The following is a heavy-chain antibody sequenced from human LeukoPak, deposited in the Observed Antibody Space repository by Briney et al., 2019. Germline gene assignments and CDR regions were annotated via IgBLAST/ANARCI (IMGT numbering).Heavy chain of an antibody. CDR1: FTFSSYA. CDR2: VSYDGSNK. J-gene: IGHJ6*02. V-gene: IGHV3-30-3*01. CDR3: ARDPKANIVVAGTQASGMDV. D-gene: IGHD6-19*01. Sequence: SGGSLRLSCAGFTFSSYAMHWVRQAPGKGLEWVAVVSYDGSNKYYADSVKGRFTISRDNSKNTVYLQMNSLRAEDTAVYYCARDPKANIVVAGTQASGMDVWGQGTTVTVSS.